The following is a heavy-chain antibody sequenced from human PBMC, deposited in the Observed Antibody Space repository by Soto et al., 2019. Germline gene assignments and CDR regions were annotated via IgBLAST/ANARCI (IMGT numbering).Heavy chain of an antibody. CDR3: ATIPPNYYGSGSVDY. J-gene: IGHJ4*02. CDR1: GYTLTELS. D-gene: IGHD3-10*01. CDR2: FDPEDGET. V-gene: IGHV1-24*01. Sequence: ASVKVSCKVSGYTLTELSMHWVRQAPGKGLEWMGGFDPEDGETIYAQKFQGRVTMTEDTSTDTAYMELSSLRSEDTAVYYCATIPPNYYGSGSVDYWGQGTLVTVSS.